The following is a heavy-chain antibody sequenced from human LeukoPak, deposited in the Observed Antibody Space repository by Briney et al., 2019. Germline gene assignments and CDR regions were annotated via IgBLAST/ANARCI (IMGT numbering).Heavy chain of an antibody. J-gene: IGHJ4*02. V-gene: IGHV1-69*13. D-gene: IGHD3-22*01. CDR1: GYTFTGYY. Sequence: ASVKVSCKASGYTFTGYYMHWVRQAPGQGLEWMGGIIPIFGTADYAQKFQGRVTITADESTSTAYMELSSLRSDDTALYYCARNYDRRPFDYWGQGILVTVSS. CDR3: ARNYDRRPFDY. CDR2: IIPIFGTA.